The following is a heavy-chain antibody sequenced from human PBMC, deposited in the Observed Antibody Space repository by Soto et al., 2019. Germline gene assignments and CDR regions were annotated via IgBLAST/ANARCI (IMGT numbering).Heavy chain of an antibody. J-gene: IGHJ6*02. D-gene: IGHD3-22*01. CDR3: AREIPYYYDSSGSPRAGMDV. CDR1: GGTFSSYA. Sequence: QVQLVQSGAEVKKPGSSVKVSCKASGGTFSSYAISWVLQAPGQGLEWMGGIIPIFGTANYAQKFQGRVTITADESTSTAYMELSSLRSEDTAVYYCAREIPYYYDSSGSPRAGMDVWGQGTTVTVSS. V-gene: IGHV1-69*12. CDR2: IIPIFGTA.